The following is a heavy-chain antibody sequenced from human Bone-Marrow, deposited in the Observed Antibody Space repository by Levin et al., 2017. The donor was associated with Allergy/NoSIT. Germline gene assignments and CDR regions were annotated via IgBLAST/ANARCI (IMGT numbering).Heavy chain of an antibody. Sequence: GESLKISCQASGYDFTTYWIAWVRQMPGKGLEWMGIIYPGDFDTRYNPSFQGQVTISADTFLTTSYLQWSSLNVSDTATYYCARLAGIANNWFDPWGQGTLVTVSS. CDR3: ARLAGIANNWFDP. D-gene: IGHD6-13*01. CDR2: IYPGDFDT. J-gene: IGHJ5*02. V-gene: IGHV5-51*01. CDR1: GYDFTTYW.